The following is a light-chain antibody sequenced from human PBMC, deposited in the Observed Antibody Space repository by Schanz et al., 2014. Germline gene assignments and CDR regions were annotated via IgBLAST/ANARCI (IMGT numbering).Light chain of an antibody. CDR2: DVT. V-gene: IGLV2-14*01. Sequence: QSALTQPASVSGSPGQSITISCTGTSSDVGGYNYVSWYQQYPGKAPKLMIYDVTNRPSGVSNRFSGSKSGNTASLTISGLQAEDEADYSCCSYAGSFLYVFGTGTKLTVL. CDR1: SSDVGGYNY. J-gene: IGLJ1*01. CDR3: CSYAGSFLYV.